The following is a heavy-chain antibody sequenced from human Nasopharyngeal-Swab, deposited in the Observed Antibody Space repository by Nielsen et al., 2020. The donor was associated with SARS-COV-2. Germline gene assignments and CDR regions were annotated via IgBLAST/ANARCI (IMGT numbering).Heavy chain of an antibody. CDR3: ARDPIGAVASPGCY. Sequence: ETLSLTCAASGFTVSSNYMSWVRQAPGKGLEWVSVIYSGGSTYYADSVTGRFTISRDKSKNTLYLQMNSLRAEDTAVYYCARDPIGAVASPGCYWGQGTLVTVSS. CDR2: IYSGGST. V-gene: IGHV3-53*01. D-gene: IGHD6-19*01. J-gene: IGHJ4*02. CDR1: GFTVSSNY.